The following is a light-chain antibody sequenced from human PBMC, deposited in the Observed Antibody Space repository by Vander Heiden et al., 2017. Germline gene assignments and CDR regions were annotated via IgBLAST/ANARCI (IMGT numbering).Light chain of an antibody. CDR2: WAS. CDR1: QSVLYSSNNKNY. Sequence: DIVITQPPDSLAVSLGERATINCKSSQSVLYSSNNKNYLAWYQQKPGQPPKLLIYWASTRESGVPDRFSGSGSGTDFTLTISSLQAEDVAVYYCQQYYSTPWTFGQGTKLEIK. J-gene: IGKJ1*01. V-gene: IGKV4-1*01. CDR3: QQYYSTPWT.